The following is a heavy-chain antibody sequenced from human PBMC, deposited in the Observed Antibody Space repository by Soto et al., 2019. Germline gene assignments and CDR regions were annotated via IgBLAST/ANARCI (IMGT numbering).Heavy chain of an antibody. CDR1: GGSISSDY. V-gene: IGHV4-59*01. J-gene: IGHJ6*02. CDR3: ARYKSNYYYGMDV. Sequence: QVQLQESGPGLVKPSETLSLTCTVSGGSISSDYWSWIRQPPGKGLEWIGYIYYIGITNYNPSLKSRFSISVDTSKYQFSLKLSSVTAADTAVYYCARYKSNYYYGMDVWGQGTTVTVSS. D-gene: IGHD1-20*01. CDR2: IYYIGIT.